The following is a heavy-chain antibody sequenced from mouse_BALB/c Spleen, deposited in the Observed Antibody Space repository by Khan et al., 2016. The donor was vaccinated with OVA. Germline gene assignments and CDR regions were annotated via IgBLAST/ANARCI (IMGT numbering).Heavy chain of an antibody. CDR1: GYSITSDYA. J-gene: IGHJ2*01. Sequence: VQLKESGPGLVKPSQSLSLTCTVTGYSITSDYAWNWIRQFPGNKLEWMGYINYSGSTNYNPSLKSRISITRDTSKNQFFLQLNSVTTEDTATYYCARVYGGDFDYWGQGTTLTVSS. D-gene: IGHD1-1*01. V-gene: IGHV3-2*02. CDR2: INYSGST. CDR3: ARVYGGDFDY.